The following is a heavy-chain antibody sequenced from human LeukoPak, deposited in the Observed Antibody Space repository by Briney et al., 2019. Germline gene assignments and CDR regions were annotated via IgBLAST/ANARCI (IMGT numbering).Heavy chain of an antibody. CDR1: GFTVSSNY. D-gene: IGHD3-3*01. V-gene: IGHV3-74*01. Sequence: GGSLRLSCAASGFTVSSNYMSWVRHAPGQGLVWVSRIKGDGISTNYADFVKGRFTISRDIAKNTLYLQMNSLRAEDTGVYYCAKDHYWSIDYWGRGTLVTVSS. CDR2: IKGDGIST. J-gene: IGHJ4*02. CDR3: AKDHYWSIDY.